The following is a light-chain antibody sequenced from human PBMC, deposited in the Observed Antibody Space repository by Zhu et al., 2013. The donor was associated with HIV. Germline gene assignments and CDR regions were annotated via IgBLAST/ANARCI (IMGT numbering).Light chain of an antibody. V-gene: IGKV3-15*01. Sequence: DIVMTQSPVTLSLSLGERATLSCRASHSIGSKVAWYQQKSGQAPRLLIYGASTRAPGIPVRFSGSGSGTDFVLTIRRLEPEDSAVYYCQQYGDSPFGGGTKVEIK. J-gene: IGKJ4*01. CDR1: HSIGSK. CDR3: QQYGDSP. CDR2: GAS.